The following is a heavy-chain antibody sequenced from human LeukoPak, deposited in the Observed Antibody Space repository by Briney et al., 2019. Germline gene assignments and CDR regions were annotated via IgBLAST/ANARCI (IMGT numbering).Heavy chain of an antibody. D-gene: IGHD6-13*01. CDR1: GLTFSSYG. Sequence: GGSLRLSCAASGLTFSSYGMHWVRQAPGKGLEWVAVIWSDGSNKYYADSVKGRFTISRDNSKSTLYLQMSSLRAEDTAVYYCASAAGPFDHWGQGTLVTVSS. J-gene: IGHJ4*02. V-gene: IGHV3-33*08. CDR3: ASAAGPFDH. CDR2: IWSDGSNK.